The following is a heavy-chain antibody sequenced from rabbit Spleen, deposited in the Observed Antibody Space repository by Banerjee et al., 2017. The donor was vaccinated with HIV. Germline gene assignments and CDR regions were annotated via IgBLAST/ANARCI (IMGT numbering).Heavy chain of an antibody. CDR3: ARDLPGVIGWNFNL. D-gene: IGHD1-1*01. V-gene: IGHV1S45*01. Sequence: QEQLEESGGDLVKPGASLTLTCIASGVSVSGDSYMCWVRQAPGKGLEWIACIDSGSSGFTYFANWAKGRFTMSKTSSTTVTLQMTSLTFADTATYFCARDLPGVIGWNFNLWGPGTLVTVS. CDR1: GVSVSGDSY. CDR2: IDSGSSGFT. J-gene: IGHJ4*01.